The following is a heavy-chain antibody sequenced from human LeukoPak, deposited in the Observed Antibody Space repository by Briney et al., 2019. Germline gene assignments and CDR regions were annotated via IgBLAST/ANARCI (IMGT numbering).Heavy chain of an antibody. J-gene: IGHJ4*02. CDR3: ARLSGSYDVSFDY. CDR2: INSDGSST. D-gene: IGHD3-10*01. CDR1: GFTFSSYG. Sequence: PGGSLRLSCAASGFTFSSYGMSWVRQAPGKGLVWVSRINSDGSSTSYADSVKGRFTISRDNAKNSLYLQMNSLRAEDTAVYYCARLSGSYDVSFDYWGQGTLVTVSS. V-gene: IGHV3-74*01.